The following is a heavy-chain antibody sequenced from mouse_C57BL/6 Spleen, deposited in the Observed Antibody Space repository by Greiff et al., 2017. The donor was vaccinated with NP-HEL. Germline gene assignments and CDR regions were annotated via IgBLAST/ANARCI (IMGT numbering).Heavy chain of an antibody. D-gene: IGHD2-3*01. Sequence: VQLQQSGAELVRPGASVKLSCKASGYTFTDYYINWVKLRPGQGLEWIARIYPGSGNTYYNEKFKGKATLTAEKSSSTAYMQLSSLTSEDSAVYFCAREEDGYYHYFDYWGQGTTLTVSS. CDR2: IYPGSGNT. CDR1: GYTFTDYY. CDR3: AREEDGYYHYFDY. V-gene: IGHV1-76*01. J-gene: IGHJ2*01.